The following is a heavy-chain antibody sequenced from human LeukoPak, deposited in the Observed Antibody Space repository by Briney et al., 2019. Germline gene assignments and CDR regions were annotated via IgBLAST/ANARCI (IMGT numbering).Heavy chain of an antibody. Sequence: WGSLRLSCAASGVTFCSYAMSWVRQAPGKGLEWVSSISGSGGSTYYADYVKGRFTISRDNSKNTLYLQMSSLRAEDMAVYYWAKDNSQLAHAYGMDVWGQGTTVTVSS. CDR1: GVTFCSYA. J-gene: IGHJ6*02. CDR2: ISGSGGST. CDR3: AKDNSQLAHAYGMDV. D-gene: IGHD2/OR15-2a*01. V-gene: IGHV3-23*01.